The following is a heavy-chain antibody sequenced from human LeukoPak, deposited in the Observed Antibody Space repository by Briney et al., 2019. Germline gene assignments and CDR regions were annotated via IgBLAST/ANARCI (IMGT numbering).Heavy chain of an antibody. CDR2: IIPIFGTA. Sequence: SVKVSCTASGGTFSSYAISWVRQAPGQGLEWMGGIIPIFGTANYAQKFQGRVTITADESTSTAYMELSSLRSEDTAVYYCARENPYYYDSSGYYYAGYWGQGTLVTVSS. CDR1: GGTFSSYA. D-gene: IGHD3-22*01. J-gene: IGHJ4*02. CDR3: ARENPYYYDSSGYYYAGY. V-gene: IGHV1-69*13.